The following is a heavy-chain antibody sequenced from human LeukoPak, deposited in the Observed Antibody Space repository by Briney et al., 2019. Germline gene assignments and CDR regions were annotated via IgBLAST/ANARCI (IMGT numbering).Heavy chain of an antibody. CDR3: ARNHEWELPFFDY. CDR2: MNPNSGNT. CDR1: GYTFTSYD. D-gene: IGHD1-26*01. V-gene: IGHV1-8*01. Sequence: PMASVKVSCKASGYTFTSYDINWVRQATGQGLEWMGWMNPNSGNTGYAQKFQGRVTVTRNTSISTAYMELSSLRSEDTALYYCARNHEWELPFFDYWGQGTLVTVSS. J-gene: IGHJ4*02.